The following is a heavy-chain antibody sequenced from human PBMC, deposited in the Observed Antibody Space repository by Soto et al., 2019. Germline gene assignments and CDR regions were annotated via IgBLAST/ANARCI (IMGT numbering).Heavy chain of an antibody. V-gene: IGHV5-51*01. D-gene: IGHD5-18*01. J-gene: IGHJ6*02. CDR1: GYSFTSYW. CDR3: ARNKRSGYSITKPYYYGMDV. CDR2: IYPGDSDT. Sequence: PGESLKISCKGSGYSFTSYWIGWVRQMPGKGLEWMGIIYPGDSDTRYSLSFQGQVTISADKSISTAYLQWSSLKASDTAMYYCARNKRSGYSITKPYYYGMDVWGQGTTVTVSS.